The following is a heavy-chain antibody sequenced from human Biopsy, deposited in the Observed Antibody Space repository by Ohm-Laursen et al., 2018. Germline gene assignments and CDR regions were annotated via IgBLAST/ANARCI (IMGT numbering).Heavy chain of an antibody. J-gene: IGHJ3*02. D-gene: IGHD5-12*01. CDR3: AGRPWPNAFDI. CDR1: GGSVSSGSYY. Sequence: SDTLSLTCTVSGGSVSSGSYYWSWIRQPPGKGLEWIGYIYYSGSTNYNPSLKSRVTISVDTSRNQFSLKLSSVTAADTVVYYCAGRPWPNAFDIWGQGTMVIVSS. V-gene: IGHV4-61*01. CDR2: IYYSGST.